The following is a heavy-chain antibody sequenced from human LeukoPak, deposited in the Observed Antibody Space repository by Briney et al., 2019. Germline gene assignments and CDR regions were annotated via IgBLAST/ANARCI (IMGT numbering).Heavy chain of an antibody. CDR1: GFTVSSNY. Sequence: RGSLRLSCAASGFTVSSNYVSWVRQGPGKGLEWVSVIYAAGNTYYADSVKGRFTISRDNSKNTLYLQMSSLRAEDTAVYYCARAIQYRFDPWGQGTLVTVSS. V-gene: IGHV3-66*01. CDR2: IYAAGNT. J-gene: IGHJ5*02. D-gene: IGHD2/OR15-2a*01. CDR3: ARAIQYRFDP.